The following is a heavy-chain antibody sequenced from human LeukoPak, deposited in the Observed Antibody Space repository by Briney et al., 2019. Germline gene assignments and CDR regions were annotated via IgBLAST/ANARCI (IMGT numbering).Heavy chain of an antibody. Sequence: GESLRLSCAASGFTFTTYWMSWVRQAPGKGLEWVANIKQDGTEKYYVDSVKGRFTISRDNAKNSLYLQMNSLRVEDTAVYYCAKVAKYYYGSETYYFFEHWGEGTPVTASS. CDR1: GFTFTTYW. CDR3: AKVAKYYYGSETYYFFEH. V-gene: IGHV3-7*01. CDR2: IKQDGTEK. D-gene: IGHD3-10*01. J-gene: IGHJ4*02.